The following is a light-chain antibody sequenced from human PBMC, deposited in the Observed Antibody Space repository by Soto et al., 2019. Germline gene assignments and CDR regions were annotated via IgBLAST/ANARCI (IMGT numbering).Light chain of an antibody. J-gene: IGLJ3*02. CDR2: LNSDGSH. V-gene: IGLV4-69*01. Sequence: QSVLTQSPSASASLGASVKITCTLDSGHKTSSIAWHQQQPEKGPRFLMKLNSDGSHSKGDGIPDRFSGSSSGAERYLTISSLQSEDEADYYCQTWGTGIQVFGGGTKVTVL. CDR1: SGHKTSS. CDR3: QTWGTGIQV.